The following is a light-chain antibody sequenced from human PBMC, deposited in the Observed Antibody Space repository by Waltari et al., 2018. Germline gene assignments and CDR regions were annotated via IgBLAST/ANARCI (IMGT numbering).Light chain of an antibody. J-gene: IGKJ1*01. CDR3: QQGDTSPPT. CDR2: HSS. V-gene: IGKV1-12*01. Sequence: EIHMTQSPSSVSASVGDRVSISCRASQDISTSLAWYQQKSGKAPSLLIYHSSTLQSGVPSRFSGAGTGTDFTLTINNLHPEDFATYFCQQGDTSPPTFGPGTKVEPK. CDR1: QDISTS.